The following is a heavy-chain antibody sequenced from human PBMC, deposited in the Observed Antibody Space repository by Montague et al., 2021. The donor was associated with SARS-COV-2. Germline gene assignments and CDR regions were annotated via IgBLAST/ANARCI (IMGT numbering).Heavy chain of an antibody. Sequence: PALVKPTQTLTLTCTFSGFSLSTSGMCASWIRQPPGKALEWLARXDWXDDKYYSTSLKTRLTISKDTSKNPVVLTMTNMDPVDTATYYCARIQATVNAFDIWGQGTMVTVSS. V-gene: IGHV2-70*11. CDR2: XDWXDDK. D-gene: IGHD4-17*01. CDR3: ARIQATVNAFDI. J-gene: IGHJ3*02. CDR1: GFSLSTSGMC.